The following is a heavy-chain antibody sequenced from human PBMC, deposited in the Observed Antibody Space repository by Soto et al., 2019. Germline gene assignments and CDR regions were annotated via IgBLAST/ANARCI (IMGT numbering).Heavy chain of an antibody. CDR2: IDWDDNT. Sequence: ESGPTLVNPTQTLTLTCTFSGFSLTTNGMCLSWIRQPPGKALEWLALIDWDDNTYYSTSLNNRLTLSKDTSKTQVVLLVRHMGPVDTATYYCARIPCGNYYTENFFDPWGQGIPVTVSS. V-gene: IGHV2-70*01. CDR3: ARIPCGNYYTENFFDP. J-gene: IGHJ5*02. CDR1: GFSLTTNGMC. D-gene: IGHD3-22*01.